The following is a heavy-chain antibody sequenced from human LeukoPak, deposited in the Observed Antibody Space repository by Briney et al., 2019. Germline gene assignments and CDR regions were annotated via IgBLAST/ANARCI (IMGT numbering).Heavy chain of an antibody. D-gene: IGHD3-10*01. CDR1: GGSFSGYY. V-gene: IGHV4-34*01. CDR3: ARVRGSTPGH. Sequence: SETLSLTCAVYGGSFSGYYWSWIRQPPGKGLEWIGEINHSGSTNYNPSLKSRVTISVDTSKNQFSLKLSSVTAADTAVYYCARVRGSTPGHWGQGTLATVSS. CDR2: INHSGST. J-gene: IGHJ4*02.